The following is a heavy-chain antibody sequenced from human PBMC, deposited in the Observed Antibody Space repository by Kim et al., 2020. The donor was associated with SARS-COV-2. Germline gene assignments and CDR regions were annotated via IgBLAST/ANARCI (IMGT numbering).Heavy chain of an antibody. CDR2: IYYSGST. D-gene: IGHD3-10*01. Sequence: SETLSLTCTVSGGSISSSSYYWGWIRQPPGKGLEWIGSIYYSGSTYYNPSLKSRVTISVDTSKNQFSLKLSSVTAADTAVYYCARDPDTMVRGVIKPYYYGMDVWGQGTTVTVSS. CDR1: GGSISSSSYY. J-gene: IGHJ6*02. V-gene: IGHV4-39*07. CDR3: ARDPDTMVRGVIKPYYYGMDV.